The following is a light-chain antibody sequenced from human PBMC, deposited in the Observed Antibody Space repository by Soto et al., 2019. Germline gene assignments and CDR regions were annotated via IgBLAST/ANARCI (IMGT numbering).Light chain of an antibody. CDR1: QSVSDN. CDR3: QQYNFCPRS. J-gene: IGKJ1*01. Sequence: EIVMTQSPATLSVSAGDRATLSCRASQSVSDNLAWYQQKPGQAPRLLIYGASIRATGVPARLSGSGYGTEFTLTISNLQSDDVAVYYCQQYNFCPRSFGQGTKVEIK. V-gene: IGKV3-15*01. CDR2: GAS.